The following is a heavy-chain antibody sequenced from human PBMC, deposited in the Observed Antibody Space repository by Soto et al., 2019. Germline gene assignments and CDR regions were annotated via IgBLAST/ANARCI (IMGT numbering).Heavy chain of an antibody. J-gene: IGHJ4*02. CDR1: GGSISSGAYY. CDR3: ARRALPQCINGVCYKDGFWDY. Sequence: LSLTCTVSGGSISSGAYYWSWIRQHPGTGLEWIGYIYYSGSTYYNPSLKSRASISLDTSRNEFSLKLSSVTAADTAVYYCARRALPQCINGVCYKDGFWDYWGQGALVTVSS. D-gene: IGHD2-8*01. V-gene: IGHV4-31*03. CDR2: IYYSGST.